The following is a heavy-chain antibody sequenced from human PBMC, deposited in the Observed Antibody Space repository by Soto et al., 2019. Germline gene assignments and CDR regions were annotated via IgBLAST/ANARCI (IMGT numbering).Heavy chain of an antibody. CDR3: AKDSVGVYDFWSGGFDP. CDR1: GFTFSSYA. CDR2: ISGSGGST. D-gene: IGHD3-3*01. V-gene: IGHV3-23*01. Sequence: GGSLRLSCAASGFTFSSYAMSWVRQAPGKGLEWVSAISGSGGSTYYADSVKGRFTISRDNSKNTLYLQMNSLRAEDTAVYYCAKDSVGVYDFWSGGFDPWGQGTLVTVSS. J-gene: IGHJ5*02.